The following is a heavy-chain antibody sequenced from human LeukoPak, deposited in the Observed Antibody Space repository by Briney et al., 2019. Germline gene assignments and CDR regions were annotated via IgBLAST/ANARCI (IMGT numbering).Heavy chain of an antibody. CDR3: ASDSPYYGMDV. Sequence: GGSLRLSCAASGFPFSSYWMHWVRQVPGKGLLWVSRINSDGSATIYADSVRGRFTISRDNAKNTLYLQMSGLGVEDTAVYHCASDSPYYGMDVWGQGTTVTVSS. J-gene: IGHJ6*02. CDR2: INSDGSAT. V-gene: IGHV3-74*01. CDR1: GFPFSSYW.